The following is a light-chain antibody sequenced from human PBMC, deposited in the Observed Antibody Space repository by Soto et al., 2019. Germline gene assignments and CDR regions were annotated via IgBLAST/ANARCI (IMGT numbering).Light chain of an antibody. J-gene: IGKJ1*01. V-gene: IGKV3-20*01. CDR2: GAS. CDR1: QIVSSSY. CDR3: QHYNSYSEA. Sequence: EIVLTHSPGTLSLSPVERATLSFRSIQIVSSSYLVWYQQKPGQAPRLLIYGASIRATGIPDRFSGSGSGTEFTLTISSLQPDDFATYYSQHYNSYSEAFGQGTKVDIK.